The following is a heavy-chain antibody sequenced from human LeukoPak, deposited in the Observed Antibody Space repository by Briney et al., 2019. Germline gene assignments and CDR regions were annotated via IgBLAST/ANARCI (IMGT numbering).Heavy chain of an antibody. V-gene: IGHV3-23*01. D-gene: IGHD2-21*02. J-gene: IGHJ4*02. CDR3: AKDRAYCNNCYRGFDF. CDR2: ISRGGART. CDR1: GFAYNTYA. Sequence: GGSLRLSCAAAGFAYNTYAMACVHQAPGKGLEWVLFISRGGARTFYTASVKGRLTISINTSNNFLYLEMICLGDDSTAVYYCAKDRAYCNNCYRGFDFWGQGALVPVSS.